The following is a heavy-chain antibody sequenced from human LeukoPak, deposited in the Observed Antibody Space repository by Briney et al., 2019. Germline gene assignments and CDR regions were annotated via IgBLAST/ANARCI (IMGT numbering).Heavy chain of an antibody. V-gene: IGHV5-51*01. J-gene: IGHJ6*03. CDR3: ARRKDYYNSGGYFETYYYYMDV. CDR2: IYPDDSDT. CDR1: EYSFPNYC. D-gene: IGHD3-22*01. Sequence: GESLKISCKHSEYSFPNYCIGWVRLMPGKGLEWMGIIYPDDSDTRYSPSFQGQVTISVDKSISTAYLQWTSLKASDTAMYYCARRKDYYNSGGYFETYYYYMDVWGKGTTVTVSS.